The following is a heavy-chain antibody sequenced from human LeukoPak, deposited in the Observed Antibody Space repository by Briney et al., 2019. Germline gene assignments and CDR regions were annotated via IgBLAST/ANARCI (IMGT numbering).Heavy chain of an antibody. CDR1: GFRFSCYY. D-gene: IGHD4/OR15-4a*01. J-gene: IGHJ4*02. CDR2: ISSPGTTI. Sequence: GGSLRLSCAASGFRFSCYYLNWIRQAPGKGLEWVSNISSPGTTISYADSVKGRFTVSRDNAKNSLYLEMNGEGADVSAVYYGASYGGRLLYLDYWGQGTLVTVSS. V-gene: IGHV3-11*01. CDR3: ASYGGRLLYLDY.